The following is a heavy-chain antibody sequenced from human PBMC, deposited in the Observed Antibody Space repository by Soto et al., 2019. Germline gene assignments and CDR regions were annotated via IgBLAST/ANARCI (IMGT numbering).Heavy chain of an antibody. CDR3: AVTSYWYFDL. J-gene: IGHJ2*01. Sequence: QLQLQESGPGLVKPSETLSLTCTVSGGSISSSSYYWGWLRQPPGKGLEWIGSIYYSGSTYYNPSLKSRVTISVDTSKNQCSLKLSSVTAADTAVYYCAVTSYWYFDLWGRGTLVTVSS. CDR1: GGSISSSSYY. V-gene: IGHV4-39*01. D-gene: IGHD2-2*01. CDR2: IYYSGST.